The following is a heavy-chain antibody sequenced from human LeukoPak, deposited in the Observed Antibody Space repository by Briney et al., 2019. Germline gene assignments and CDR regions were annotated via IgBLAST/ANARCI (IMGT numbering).Heavy chain of an antibody. CDR1: GFTFSNHA. V-gene: IGHV3-23*01. Sequence: GGSLRLSCAASGFTFSNHAMNWVRQAPGKWLEWVSGVSGTGVKTYYADSVKGRFTISRDNSKTTLYLQINSLRADDTAVYYCAKAGGSGSYFYYYIDVWGKGTTVTVSS. CDR3: AKAGGSGSYFYYYIDV. J-gene: IGHJ6*03. CDR2: VSGTGVKT. D-gene: IGHD3-10*01.